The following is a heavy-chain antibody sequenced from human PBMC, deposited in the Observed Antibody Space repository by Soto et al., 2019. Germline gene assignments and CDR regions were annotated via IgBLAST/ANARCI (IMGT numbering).Heavy chain of an antibody. V-gene: IGHV4-59*01. CDR2: IYYSGST. J-gene: IGHJ4*02. D-gene: IGHD3-3*01. CDR1: GGSISSYY. CDR3: ARMWGVEFWSGYLDY. Sequence: QVQLQESGPGLVKPSETLSLTCTVSGGSISSYYWSWIRQPPGKGLEWIGYIYYSGSTNYNPSLKSRVTISVDTSKNQFSLKLSSVTAADTAVYYCARMWGVEFWSGYLDYWGQGTLVTVSS.